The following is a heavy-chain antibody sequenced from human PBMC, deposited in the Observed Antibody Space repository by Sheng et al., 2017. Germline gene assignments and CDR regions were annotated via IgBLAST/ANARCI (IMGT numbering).Heavy chain of an antibody. CDR3: ARGPYTSGLY. CDR1: GFIFSSYD. CDR2: ISYDGSSK. Sequence: QVQLVESGGGVVQPGRSLRLSCVVSGFIFSSYDMNWVRQAPGKGLEWVAVISYDGSSKYYADSVKGRFTISRDNSKNTLYLQMSSLTTEDTAVYYCARGPYTSGLYWGQGTLVTVSS. D-gene: IGHD6-19*01. J-gene: IGHJ4*02. V-gene: IGHV3-30*04.